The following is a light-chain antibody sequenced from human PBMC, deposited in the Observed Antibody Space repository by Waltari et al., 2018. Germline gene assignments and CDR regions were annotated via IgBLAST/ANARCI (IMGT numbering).Light chain of an antibody. J-gene: IGKJ1*01. CDR2: GAS. V-gene: IGKV3-20*01. CDR1: QSVSSSY. Sequence: EIVLTQSPGTLSLSPGERATRSCRASQSVSSSYLAWYQQKPGQAPRRLVYGASSRATGIPDRFSGSGSGTDFTLTISRLEPEDFAVYYCQQYGSSPRTFGQGTKVEIK. CDR3: QQYGSSPRT.